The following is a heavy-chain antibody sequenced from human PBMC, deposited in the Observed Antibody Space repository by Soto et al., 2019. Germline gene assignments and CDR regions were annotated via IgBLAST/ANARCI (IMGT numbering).Heavy chain of an antibody. CDR1: GFTFRKNW. J-gene: IGHJ3*02. CDR2: IKDDGSST. V-gene: IGHV3-74*01. CDR3: TRDISYAFES. D-gene: IGHD3-10*01. Sequence: GGSLRLSCAASGFTFRKNWMHWVRQAPGKGLMWVSRIKDDGSSTTYADSVKGRFTISRDNAKNTLYLQMNSLRVEDTAVYYCTRDISYAFESWGQGTMVTVSS.